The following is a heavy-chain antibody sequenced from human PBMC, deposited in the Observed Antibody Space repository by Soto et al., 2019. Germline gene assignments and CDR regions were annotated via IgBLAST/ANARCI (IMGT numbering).Heavy chain of an antibody. V-gene: IGHV4-59*01. Sequence: QVQLQESGPGLVKPSETLSLTCTVSGGSISGYYWSWIRQPPGKGLEWIGYMYNTGSTVYNPSFKIRVTKSVVTSKNQFSLKLNSVTAADTAVYYCARDLWGYCGTDCYPLDVWGQGTTVTVSS. J-gene: IGHJ6*02. CDR2: MYNTGST. CDR1: GGSISGYY. D-gene: IGHD2-21*02. CDR3: ARDLWGYCGTDCYPLDV.